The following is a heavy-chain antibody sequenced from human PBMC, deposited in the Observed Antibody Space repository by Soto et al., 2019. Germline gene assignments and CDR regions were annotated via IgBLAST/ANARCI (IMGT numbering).Heavy chain of an antibody. CDR3: VKDRSDTWSFDY. V-gene: IGHV3-30*18. Sequence: GGSLRLSCAASGFTFSICAMHWVRQVPGKGLEWLAVVSHDGSLYPYADSVKGRFSISRDNSRKTLYLQMNSLRPEDTAVYYCVKDRSDTWSFDYWGQGT. J-gene: IGHJ4*02. CDR2: VSHDGSLY. CDR1: GFTFSICA. D-gene: IGHD2-8*02.